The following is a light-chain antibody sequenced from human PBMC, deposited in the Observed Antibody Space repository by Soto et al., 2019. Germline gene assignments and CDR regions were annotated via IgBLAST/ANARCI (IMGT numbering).Light chain of an antibody. CDR3: ATWDDSLSAWV. CDR1: SSNIGSNY. CDR2: TNN. J-gene: IGLJ3*02. Sequence: QSVLTQPPSASGTPGQRVSISCSGSSSNIGSNYVYWYQQLSGTSPKLLIYTNNQRPSGVPDRFSGSKSGTSDSLAISGLRSEDEADYYCATWDDSLSAWVFGGGTQLTVL. V-gene: IGLV1-47*01.